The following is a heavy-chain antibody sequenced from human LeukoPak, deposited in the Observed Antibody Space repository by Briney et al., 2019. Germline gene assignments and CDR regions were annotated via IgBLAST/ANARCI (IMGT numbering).Heavy chain of an antibody. J-gene: IGHJ4*02. Sequence: PSETLSLTCTVSGGSISSGSYYWSWIRQPAGKGLEWIGRIYTSGSTNYNPSLKSRVTISVDTSKNQFSLKLSSVTAADTAVYYCASGLWFGELFGEYYFDYWGQGTLVTVSS. CDR2: IYTSGST. CDR3: ASGLWFGELFGEYYFDY. CDR1: GGSISSGSYY. D-gene: IGHD3-10*01. V-gene: IGHV4-61*02.